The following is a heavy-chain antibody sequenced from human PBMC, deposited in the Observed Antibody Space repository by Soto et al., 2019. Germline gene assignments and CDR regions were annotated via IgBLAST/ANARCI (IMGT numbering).Heavy chain of an antibody. CDR2: VSNSGTS. CDR1: GASISNYY. Sequence: SETLSLTCTVSGASISNYYWNWIRQSPGKRLEWIGYVSNSGTSSYNPSLKSRVTISVDTSKNQLSLKLTSLTAADTAVYYCARDYYDSSGYERAFDYWGQGTLVTVSS. J-gene: IGHJ4*02. D-gene: IGHD3-22*01. V-gene: IGHV4-59*01. CDR3: ARDYYDSSGYERAFDY.